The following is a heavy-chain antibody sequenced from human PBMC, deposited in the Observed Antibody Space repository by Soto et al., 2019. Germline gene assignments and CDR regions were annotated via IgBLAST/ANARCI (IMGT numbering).Heavy chain of an antibody. D-gene: IGHD3-22*01. Sequence: SVKVSSQASGGTFSSYAISWVRQTPLQGLEWMGGIVTIFGTANYAQKFQGRVTITADESTSTAYMELRSLRSADTAVYYCARDLGYYYDSSYFDYWGQGPLVTVS. V-gene: IGHV1-69*01. CDR1: GGTFSSYA. CDR2: IVTIFGTA. CDR3: ARDLGYYYDSSYFDY. J-gene: IGHJ4*02.